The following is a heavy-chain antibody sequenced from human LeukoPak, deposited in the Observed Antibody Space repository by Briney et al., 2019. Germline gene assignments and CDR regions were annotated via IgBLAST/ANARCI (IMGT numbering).Heavy chain of an antibody. CDR1: GFTFSSYA. V-gene: IGHV3-23*01. CDR3: AKDYYDSSGYYFNYGMDV. CDR2: ISGSGGST. Sequence: QPGGSLRLSCAASGFTFSSYAMSWVRQAPGKGLEWVSAISGSGGSTYYADSARGRFTISRDNSKNTLYLQMNSLRAEDTAVYYCAKDYYDSSGYYFNYGMDVWGQGTTVTVSS. D-gene: IGHD3-22*01. J-gene: IGHJ6*02.